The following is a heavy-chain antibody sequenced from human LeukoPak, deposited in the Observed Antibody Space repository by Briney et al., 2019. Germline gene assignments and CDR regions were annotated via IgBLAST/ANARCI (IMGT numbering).Heavy chain of an antibody. CDR1: GGSIRSSYYY. Sequence: ETLSLTCTVSGGSIRSSYYYWGWIRQPPGKGLEWVSAISGSGGSTYYADSVKGRFTISRDNSKNTLYLQMNSLRAEDTAVYYCARGWGSNVYASALDVWGRGTMVTVSP. J-gene: IGHJ3*01. CDR2: ISGSGGST. V-gene: IGHV3-23*01. D-gene: IGHD3-16*01. CDR3: ARGWGSNVYASALDV.